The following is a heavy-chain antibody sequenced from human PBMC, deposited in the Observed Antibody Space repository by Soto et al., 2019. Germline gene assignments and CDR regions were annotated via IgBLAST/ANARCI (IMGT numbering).Heavy chain of an antibody. D-gene: IGHD6-19*01. Sequence: QVTLKESGPVLVKPTETLTLTCTVSGFSLSNARMGVSWIRQPPGKALEWLAHIFSNDEKSYSTSLKSRITIPKDSPKSQGVLTMTNMDPVDTAKYYCARLGVALAGPGPDYYGMDVWGQGTTVTVSS. CDR1: GFSLSNARMG. J-gene: IGHJ6*02. V-gene: IGHV2-26*01. CDR2: IFSNDEK. CDR3: ARLGVALAGPGPDYYGMDV.